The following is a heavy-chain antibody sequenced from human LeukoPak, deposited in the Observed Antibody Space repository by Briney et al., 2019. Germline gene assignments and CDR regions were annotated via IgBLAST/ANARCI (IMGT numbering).Heavy chain of an antibody. CDR1: GGSFSGYY. CDR3: ARTYDSGGYGFDP. V-gene: IGHV4-34*01. D-gene: IGHD3-22*01. CDR2: INHSGST. J-gene: IGHJ5*02. Sequence: PSETLSLTCAVYGGSFSGYYWSWIRQPPGKGLEWIGEINHSGSTNYNPSLKSRVTISVDTSKNQFSLKLSSVTAADTAVYYCARTYDSGGYGFDPWGQGTLVTVSS.